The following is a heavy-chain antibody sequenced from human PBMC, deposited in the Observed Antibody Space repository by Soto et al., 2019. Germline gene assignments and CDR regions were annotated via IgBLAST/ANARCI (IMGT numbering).Heavy chain of an antibody. Sequence: QVQLVQSGAEVKEPGDSVRVSCEASGYTFTAYYIHWVRRAPGQGLEWMGWIKPKFGDTTYAQDFHGRVSMTRDMSISTVYMELSRLTSDDKAIYYCARNMDYYYGRGSGNGHGVWGQGTTVTVFS. D-gene: IGHD3-10*02. J-gene: IGHJ6*02. V-gene: IGHV1-2*02. CDR3: ARNMDYYYGRGSGNGHGV. CDR1: GYTFTAYY. CDR2: IKPKFGDT.